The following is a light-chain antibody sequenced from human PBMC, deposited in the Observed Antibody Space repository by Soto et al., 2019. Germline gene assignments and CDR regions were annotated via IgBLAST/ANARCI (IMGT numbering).Light chain of an antibody. CDR2: EVS. J-gene: IGLJ1*01. CDR3: CSYAGSSTFAYV. CDR1: SSDVGSYNL. V-gene: IGLV2-23*02. Sequence: LTQPASGSGSDGHSLRISYNETSSDVGSYNLVSWYQQHPGKAPKLMIYEVSKRPSGVSNRFSGSKSGNTASLTISGLQAEDEADYYCCSYAGSSTFAYVFGTGTKVTVL.